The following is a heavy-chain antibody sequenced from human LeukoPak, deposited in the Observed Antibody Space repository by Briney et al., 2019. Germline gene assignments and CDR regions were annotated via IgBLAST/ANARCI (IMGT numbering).Heavy chain of an antibody. CDR1: GFTFSSYA. CDR2: ISGSGGGSGGST. CDR3: AKHRSGIAASGSNY. D-gene: IGHD6-13*01. J-gene: IGHJ4*02. V-gene: IGHV3-23*01. Sequence: GGSLRLSCAASGFTFSSYAKSWVRQAPGKGLEWVSVSVISGSGGGSGGSTYYADSVKGRFTISRDDSKNMLYLQMNNLRVDDTAVYYCAKHRSGIAASGSNYWGQGTLVSVSS.